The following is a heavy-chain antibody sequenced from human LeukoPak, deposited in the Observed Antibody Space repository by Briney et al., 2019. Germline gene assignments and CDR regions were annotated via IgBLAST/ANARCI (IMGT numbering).Heavy chain of an antibody. J-gene: IGHJ4*02. Sequence: GRSLRLSCAASGFTFSSYGMHWVRQAPGKGLEWVAVISYDGSDKYYADSVKGRFTISRDNSKNTLYLQMNSLRAEDTAVYYCARERLRLGELSLFGENDYWGQGTLVTVSS. D-gene: IGHD3-16*02. V-gene: IGHV3-30*03. CDR3: ARERLRLGELSLFGENDY. CDR2: ISYDGSDK. CDR1: GFTFSSYG.